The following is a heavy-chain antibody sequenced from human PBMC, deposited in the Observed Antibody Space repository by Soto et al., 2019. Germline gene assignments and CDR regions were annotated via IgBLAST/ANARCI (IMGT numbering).Heavy chain of an antibody. D-gene: IGHD1-1*01. CDR3: ANVHFYTNTWTNFYFYAMDV. V-gene: IGHV3-30*18. CDR1: GFTFSSYG. J-gene: IGHJ6*02. Sequence: GGSLRLSCAATGFTFSSYGMHWVRQSPGKGLEWVAMISSDGTNTQYADSVKGRFAISRDNSKNTLSLQMDSLSPEDTAIYFCANVHFYTNTWTNFYFYAMDVWGQGTTVTVSS. CDR2: ISSDGTNT.